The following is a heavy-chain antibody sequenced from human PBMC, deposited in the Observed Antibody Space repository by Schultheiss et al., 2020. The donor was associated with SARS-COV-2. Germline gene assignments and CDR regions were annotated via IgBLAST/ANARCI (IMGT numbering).Heavy chain of an antibody. J-gene: IGHJ4*02. V-gene: IGHV3-7*03. CDR3: VKEGEEMGTS. CDR1: GFTFSSNA. Sequence: GGSLRLSCAASGFTFSSNAMSWVRQAPGKGLEWVANIKQDGSEKYYVDSVKGRFTISRDNAKNSLYLQMNSLRAEDTAVYYCVKEGEEMGTSWGQGTLVTVSS. CDR2: IKQDGSEK. D-gene: IGHD3-16*01.